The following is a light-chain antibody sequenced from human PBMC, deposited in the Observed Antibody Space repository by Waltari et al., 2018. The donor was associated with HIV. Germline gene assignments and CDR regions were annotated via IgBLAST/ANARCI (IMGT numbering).Light chain of an antibody. CDR3: GTWDSGKNVWV. CDR1: SSNIGNNY. J-gene: IGLJ3*02. CDR2: DNK. Sequence: QSVLTQPPSVSAAPGQTVTISCSGSSSNIGNNYVSWYQQVTGAAPKLVLYDNKGGPSGVRDRFFGPKFGASATLGITGLQAGDEADYYCGTWDSGKNVWVFGGGTKLTVL. V-gene: IGLV1-51*01.